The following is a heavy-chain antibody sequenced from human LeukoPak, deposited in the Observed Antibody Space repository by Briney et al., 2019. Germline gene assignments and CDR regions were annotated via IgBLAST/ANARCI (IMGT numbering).Heavy chain of an antibody. V-gene: IGHV3-21*01. J-gene: IGHJ4*02. D-gene: IGHD5-18*01. CDR3: AIMGRGYSYGKDY. Sequence: GGSLRLSCAASGFTFSSYTMNWVRQAPGKGLEWVSSISSSNSDIYYADSMKGRFTISRDNAKNSLYLQMTSLRAEDTAVYYCAIMGRGYSYGKDYWGQGTLVTVSS. CDR1: GFTFSSYT. CDR2: ISSSNSDI.